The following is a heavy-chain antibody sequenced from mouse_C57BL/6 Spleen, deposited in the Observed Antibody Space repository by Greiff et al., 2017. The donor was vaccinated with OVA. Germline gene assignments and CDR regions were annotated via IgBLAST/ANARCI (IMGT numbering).Heavy chain of an antibody. J-gene: IGHJ2*01. D-gene: IGHD2-1*01. Sequence: QVQLQQPGAELVRPGSSVKLSCKASGYTFTSYWMHWVKQRPIQGLEWIGNIDPSDSETHYNQKFKDKATLTVDKSSSTAYMQLSSLTSEDSAVYYCARSDYGNPSDYWGQGTTLTVSS. CDR3: ARSDYGNPSDY. CDR2: IDPSDSET. V-gene: IGHV1-52*01. CDR1: GYTFTSYW.